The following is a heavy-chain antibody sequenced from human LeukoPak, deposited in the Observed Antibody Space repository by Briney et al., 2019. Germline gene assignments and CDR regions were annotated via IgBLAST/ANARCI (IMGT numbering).Heavy chain of an antibody. CDR2: IYYSGST. Sequence: NPSETLSLTCTVSGGSISSYYWSWIRQPPGKGLEWIGYIYYSGSTNYNPSLKSRVTISVDTSKNQFSLKLSSVTAADTAVYYCARAAPGGRFGELFWDYWGQGTLVTVSS. J-gene: IGHJ4*02. CDR3: ARAAPGGRFGELFWDY. D-gene: IGHD3-10*01. CDR1: GGSISSYY. V-gene: IGHV4-59*01.